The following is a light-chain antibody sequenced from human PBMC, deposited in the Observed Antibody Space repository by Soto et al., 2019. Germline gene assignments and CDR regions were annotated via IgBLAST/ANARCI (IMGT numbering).Light chain of an antibody. Sequence: QAVVTQPPSVSGAPGQRVTISCTGGSSNIGAGNDVHWYQHLPGTAPKLLIYANNNRPSGVPDRFSGSKSGTSASLAITGLRAEDEADYYCQSYDSSLSGYVFGTGTKVTVL. J-gene: IGLJ1*01. CDR3: QSYDSSLSGYV. V-gene: IGLV1-40*01. CDR1: SSNIGAGND. CDR2: ANN.